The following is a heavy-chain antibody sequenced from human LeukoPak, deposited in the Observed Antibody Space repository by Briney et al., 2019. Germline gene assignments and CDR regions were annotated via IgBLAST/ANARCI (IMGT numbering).Heavy chain of an antibody. CDR3: ARGKGSKGYCSGGSCYSLDP. V-gene: IGHV1-2*04. J-gene: IGHJ5*02. CDR1: GYTFTGYY. CDR2: INPISGGT. D-gene: IGHD2-15*01. Sequence: ASVKVSCKASGYTFTGYYMHWVRQAPGQGLEWMGWINPISGGTNYAQKFQGWVTMTRDTSISTAYMELSRLRSDDTAVYYCARGKGSKGYCSGGSCYSLDPWGQGTLVTVSS.